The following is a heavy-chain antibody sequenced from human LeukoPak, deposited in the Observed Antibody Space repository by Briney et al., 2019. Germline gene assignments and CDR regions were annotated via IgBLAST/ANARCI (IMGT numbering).Heavy chain of an antibody. D-gene: IGHD2-2*01. CDR3: ARGFQTIVVVPAALDWFDP. Sequence: PGGSLRLSCVGSGFTFKNHWMVWVRQAPGKGLEWVANMKQDGSEQYYGDSVRGRFTISRDNAKNSLYLQMNSLRVADTAVYYCARGFQTIVVVPAALDWFDPWGQGTLVTVSS. V-gene: IGHV3-7*01. J-gene: IGHJ5*02. CDR1: GFTFKNHW. CDR2: MKQDGSEQ.